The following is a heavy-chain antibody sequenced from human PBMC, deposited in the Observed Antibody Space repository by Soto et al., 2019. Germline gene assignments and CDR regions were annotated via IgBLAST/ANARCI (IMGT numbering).Heavy chain of an antibody. CDR3: ARFPVLRFLEWLYYYYGMDV. V-gene: IGHV3-7*01. D-gene: IGHD3-3*01. J-gene: IGHJ6*02. CDR2: IKQDGSEK. CDR1: GFTFSSYW. Sequence: GGSLRLSCAASGFTFSSYWMSWVRQAPGKGLEWVANIKQDGSEKYYVDSVKGRFTISRDNAKNSLYLQMNSLRAEDTAVYYCARFPVLRFLEWLYYYYGMDVRGQGTTVTVSS.